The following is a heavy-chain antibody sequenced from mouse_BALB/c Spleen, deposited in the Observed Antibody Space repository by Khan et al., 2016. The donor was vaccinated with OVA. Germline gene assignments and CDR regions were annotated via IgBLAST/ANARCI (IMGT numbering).Heavy chain of an antibody. CDR1: GYTFTNYV. V-gene: IGHV1S136*01. J-gene: IGHJ4*01. CDR3: ARYGSSPYYAMDY. CDR2: INPYNDGT. Sequence: VQLKQSGPELVKPGASVKMSCKASGYTFTNYVMHWVKQKPGQGLEWIGYINPYNDGTKYNEKFKGKATLTSDKSSSTAYMELSSLTSEDSVVYYCARYGSSPYYAMDYWGQGTSVTVSS. D-gene: IGHD1-1*01.